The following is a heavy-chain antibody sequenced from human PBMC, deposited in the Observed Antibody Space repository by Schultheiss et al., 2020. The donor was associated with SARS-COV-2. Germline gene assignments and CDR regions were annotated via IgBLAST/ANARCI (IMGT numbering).Heavy chain of an antibody. D-gene: IGHD4-17*01. CDR3: ARDYGDGCFDY. Sequence: GGSLRLSCAASGFTFSSYSMNWVRQAPGKGLEWVAVISYDGSNKYYADSVKGRFTISRHNSKNTLYVQMNSLRAEDTAVYYCARDYGDGCFDYWGQGTLVTVSS. J-gene: IGHJ4*02. CDR2: ISYDGSNK. V-gene: IGHV3-30*03. CDR1: GFTFSSYS.